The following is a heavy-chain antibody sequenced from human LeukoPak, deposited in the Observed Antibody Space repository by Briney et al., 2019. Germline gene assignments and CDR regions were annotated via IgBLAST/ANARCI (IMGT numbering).Heavy chain of an antibody. Sequence: GGSLRLSCAASRFTFSSYAMHWVRQAPGKGLEWVAVISYDGSNKYYADSVKGRFTISRDNSKNTLYLQMNSLRAEDTAVYYCARDRRNYDILTGYYLDYWGQGTLVTVSS. D-gene: IGHD3-9*01. CDR3: ARDRRNYDILTGYYLDY. CDR1: RFTFSSYA. J-gene: IGHJ4*02. V-gene: IGHV3-30-3*01. CDR2: ISYDGSNK.